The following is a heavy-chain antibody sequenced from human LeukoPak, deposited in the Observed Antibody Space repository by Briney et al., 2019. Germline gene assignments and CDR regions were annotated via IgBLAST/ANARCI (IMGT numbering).Heavy chain of an antibody. V-gene: IGHV1-18*01. CDR2: ISDYNGNT. Sequence: GASVKVSCKASGYTFTNYSVSWVRQAPGQGLEWMGWISDYNGNTNYAQTLQGRVTMTTDTSTSTAYMELRSLRSDDTAVYYCATSTFSSSWPHPYYYMDVWGKGTTVTISS. CDR3: ATSTFSSSWPHPYYYMDV. J-gene: IGHJ6*03. D-gene: IGHD6-13*01. CDR1: GYTFTNYS.